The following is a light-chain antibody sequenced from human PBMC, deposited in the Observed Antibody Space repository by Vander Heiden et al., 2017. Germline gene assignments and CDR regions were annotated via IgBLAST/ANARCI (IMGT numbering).Light chain of an antibody. V-gene: IGLV3-21*03. Sequence: SYVLTQPPPVSVAPGTAARFTSGGNNIGSKNIQWYQQKPGQAPALVVSDDSGRPSGIPGRFSVSKSGNTATLTISRAEAGDEADYYCQVWESSSDPPWVFGGGTKLTVL. CDR3: QVWESSSDPPWV. CDR1: NIGSKN. J-gene: IGLJ3*02. CDR2: DDS.